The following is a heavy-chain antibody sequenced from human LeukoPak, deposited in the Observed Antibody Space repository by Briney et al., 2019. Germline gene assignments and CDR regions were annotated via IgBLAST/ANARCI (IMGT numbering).Heavy chain of an antibody. CDR2: IDWDDVR. CDR1: GFSLSTSGMC. Sequence: ESGPALVKPTQTLTLTCTFSGFSLSTSGMCVSWIRQPPGKALEWLARIDWDDVRYYNASLKTRLTISKDTSKNQVVLTMTNMDPVDTATYYCARSSRDHYYNYGMDVWGQGTTVTVSS. V-gene: IGHV2-70*11. J-gene: IGHJ6*02. D-gene: IGHD5-24*01. CDR3: ARSSRDHYYNYGMDV.